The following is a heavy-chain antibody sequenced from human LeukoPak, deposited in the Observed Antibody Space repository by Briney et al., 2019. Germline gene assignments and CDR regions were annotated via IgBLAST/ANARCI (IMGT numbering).Heavy chain of an antibody. D-gene: IGHD6-13*01. Sequence: PGGSLRLSCAASGFTFSSYAMSWVRQAPGKGLEWVSAISGSGGSTYYADSVKGRFTISRDNSKNTLYLQMNGLRAEDTAVYYCAKGDSSSWYRGAFDIWGQGTMVTVSS. CDR1: GFTFSSYA. CDR2: ISGSGGST. J-gene: IGHJ3*02. CDR3: AKGDSSSWYRGAFDI. V-gene: IGHV3-23*01.